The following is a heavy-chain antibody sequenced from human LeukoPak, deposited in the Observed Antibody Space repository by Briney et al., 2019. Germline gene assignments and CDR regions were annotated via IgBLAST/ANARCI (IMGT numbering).Heavy chain of an antibody. J-gene: IGHJ3*02. Sequence: KTSETLSLTCTVSGGSISSSSYYWGWIRQPPGKGLEWIGSIYYSGSTYYNPSLKSRVTISVNTSKNQFSLKLSSVTAADTAVYYCARLDKITMIRGVIVSAFDIWGQGTMVTVSS. CDR2: IYYSGST. CDR1: GGSISSSSYY. CDR3: ARLDKITMIRGVIVSAFDI. D-gene: IGHD3-10*01. V-gene: IGHV4-39*07.